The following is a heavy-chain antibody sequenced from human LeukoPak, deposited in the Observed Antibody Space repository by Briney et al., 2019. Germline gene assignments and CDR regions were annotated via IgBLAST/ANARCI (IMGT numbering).Heavy chain of an antibody. J-gene: IGHJ3*02. Sequence: PSETLSLTCTVSGGSISSYYWSWIRQPAGKGLEWIGRIYTSGSTNYNPSLKSRVTMSVDTSKNQFSLKLSSVTAADTAVYYCARDLMDDGTVTTVGPDAFDIWGQGTMVTVSS. V-gene: IGHV4-4*07. CDR3: ARDLMDDGTVTTVGPDAFDI. CDR2: IYTSGST. CDR1: GGSISSYY. D-gene: IGHD4-23*01.